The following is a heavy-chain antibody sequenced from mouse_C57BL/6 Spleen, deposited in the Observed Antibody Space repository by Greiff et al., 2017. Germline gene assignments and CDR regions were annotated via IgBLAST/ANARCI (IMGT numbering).Heavy chain of an antibody. Sequence: QVQLKHPGAELVKPGASVKLSCKASGYTFTSYWMHWVKQRPGQGLEWIGMIHPNSGSTNYNEKFKSKATLTVDKSSSTAYMQLSSLTSEDSAVYYCARGYGNEGYFDVWGTGTTVTVSS. J-gene: IGHJ1*03. CDR3: ARGYGNEGYFDV. D-gene: IGHD2-1*01. CDR2: IHPNSGST. CDR1: GYTFTSYW. V-gene: IGHV1-64*01.